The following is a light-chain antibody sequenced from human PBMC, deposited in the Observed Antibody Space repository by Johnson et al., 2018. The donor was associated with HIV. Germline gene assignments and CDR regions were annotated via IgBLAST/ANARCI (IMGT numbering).Light chain of an antibody. CDR2: ESN. CDR3: GTWDSSLSAYV. CDR1: SFNIGINF. Sequence: QPVLTQPPSVSAAPGQRVTISCSGSSFNIGINFVSWYQQVPGTAPKLLICESNKRPSGIPNRFSGSKSGTSATLGITGLQTGDEADYYCGTWDSSLSAYVFGTGTKVTVL. V-gene: IGLV1-51*02. J-gene: IGLJ1*01.